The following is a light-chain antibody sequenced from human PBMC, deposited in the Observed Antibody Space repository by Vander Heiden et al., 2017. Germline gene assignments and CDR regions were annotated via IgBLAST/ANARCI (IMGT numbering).Light chain of an antibody. V-gene: IGKV3-20*01. CDR2: GAA. CDR1: QSVSSSY. Sequence: DIVLTHSPGTLSFSPGATATLTSRASQSVSSSYLAWYQQKPGQAPRILIYGAASRATGIPDRFSGSGSGTDFTRTISRLEAEDFAVYYWQQYGSSAWTFGQGTKVEIK. CDR3: QQYGSSAWT. J-gene: IGKJ1*01.